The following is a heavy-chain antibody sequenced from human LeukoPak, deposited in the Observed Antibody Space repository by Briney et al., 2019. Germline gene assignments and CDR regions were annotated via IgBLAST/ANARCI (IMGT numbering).Heavy chain of an antibody. CDR3: ARDSAVDY. Sequence: ASVKVSCKASGYTFKNNGITWVRQAPGQGLEWMGWISAYNGNTNYAQKLQGRVTMTTDTSTSTAYMELRSLRSDDTAVYYCARDSAVDYWGQGTLVTVSS. CDR2: ISAYNGNT. D-gene: IGHD3-10*01. V-gene: IGHV1-18*01. CDR1: GYTFKNNG. J-gene: IGHJ4*02.